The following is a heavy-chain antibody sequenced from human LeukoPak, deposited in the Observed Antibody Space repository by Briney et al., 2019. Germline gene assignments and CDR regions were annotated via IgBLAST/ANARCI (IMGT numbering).Heavy chain of an antibody. CDR1: GYTFTSHF. CDR3: ARGKVERSFVLSHYYYYYMDV. Sequence: ASVKVSCKASGYTFTSHFMHWVRQAPGQGLEWMGIINPRGGSTSYTQNFQGRLTMTRNTSISTAYMELSSLRSEDTAVYYCARGKVERSFVLSHYYYYYMDVWGKGTTVTISS. V-gene: IGHV1-46*01. J-gene: IGHJ6*03. D-gene: IGHD3-16*01. CDR2: INPRGGST.